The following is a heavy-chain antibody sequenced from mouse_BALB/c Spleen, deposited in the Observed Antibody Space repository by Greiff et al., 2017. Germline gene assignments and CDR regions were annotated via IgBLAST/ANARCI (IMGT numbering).Heavy chain of an antibody. CDR3: ARGGRYDAMDY. CDR2: IFPGTGTT. Sequence: QVQLQQSGAELVKPGASVKLSCKTSGYTFTSYWIQWVKQRPGQGLGWIGEIFPGTGTTYYNEKFKGKATLTIDTSSSTAYMQLSSLTSEDSAVYFCARGGRYDAMDYWGQGTSVTVSS. J-gene: IGHJ4*01. D-gene: IGHD2-14*01. CDR1: GYTFTSYW. V-gene: IGHV1S132*01.